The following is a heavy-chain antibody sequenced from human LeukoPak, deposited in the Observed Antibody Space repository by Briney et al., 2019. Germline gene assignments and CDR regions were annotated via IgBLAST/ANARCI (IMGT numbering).Heavy chain of an antibody. D-gene: IGHD3-10*01. J-gene: IGHJ4*02. CDR1: GGSINSDY. CDR3: AKDFGGSRSYYCPFDS. V-gene: IGHV4-59*12. Sequence: SETLSLTCTVSGGSINSDYWTWIRQSPGKGLEWIGYIAYNGIPNYNPSLKSRVTMSVDTSKNQFSLRLSSVTAADTAIYYCAKDFGGSRSYYCPFDSWGQGILVTVSS. CDR2: IAYNGIP.